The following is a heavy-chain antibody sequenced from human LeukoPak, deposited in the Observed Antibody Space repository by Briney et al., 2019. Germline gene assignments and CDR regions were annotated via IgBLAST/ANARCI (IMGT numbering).Heavy chain of an antibody. CDR3: ARPTGRGGYPTDPFDI. Sequence: SGTPSLTCAVSGGSIRSSNWWSWVRQPPGKGLEWIGEIYHSGGTTNYNPSLKSRVTISVDKSKNQFSPQLSSVTAADTALYYCARPTGRGGYPTDPFDIWGQGTMVTVSS. D-gene: IGHD6-25*01. CDR2: IYHSGGTT. J-gene: IGHJ3*02. V-gene: IGHV4-4*02. CDR1: GGSIRSSNW.